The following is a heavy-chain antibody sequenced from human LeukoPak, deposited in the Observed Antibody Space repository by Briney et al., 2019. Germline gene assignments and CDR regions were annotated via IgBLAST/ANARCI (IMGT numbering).Heavy chain of an antibody. D-gene: IGHD6-13*01. V-gene: IGHV1-46*01. J-gene: IGHJ4*02. CDR1: GYTFTSHF. CDR3: ARTLYIAAAPGGFDY. CDR2: INPRGGST. Sequence: ASVKVSCKASGYTFTSHFMHWVRQAPGQGLEWMGIINPRGGSTSYTQKFQGRVTMTRDTSTGTVYMELSRLRSDDTAVYYCARTLYIAAAPGGFDYWGQGTLVTVSS.